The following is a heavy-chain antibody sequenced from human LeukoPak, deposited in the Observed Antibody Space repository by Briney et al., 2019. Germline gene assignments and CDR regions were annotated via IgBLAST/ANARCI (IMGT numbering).Heavy chain of an antibody. J-gene: IGHJ4*02. Sequence: PSETLSLTCAEYGESFSAYFWNWIRQAPGKPLEYIGEINHRGSSHYSPSLKTRVTLSVDTSKNQFSLKLTSVTAADTAVYFCARGSSFDGYCSAGACDAGYYDSWGQGTPVTVSS. CDR1: GESFSAYF. D-gene: IGHD2-15*01. CDR2: INHRGSS. CDR3: ARGSSFDGYCSAGACDAGYYDS. V-gene: IGHV4-34*01.